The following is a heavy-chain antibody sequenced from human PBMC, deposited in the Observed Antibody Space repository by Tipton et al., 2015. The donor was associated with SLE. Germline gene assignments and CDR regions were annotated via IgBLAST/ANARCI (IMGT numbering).Heavy chain of an antibody. CDR3: ARANGANFDY. J-gene: IGHJ4*02. D-gene: IGHD4-17*01. CDR1: GFTFSSYA. Sequence: SLRLSCAASGFTFSSYAMHWVRQAPGKGLEWVAFISYDGSNKYYADSVKGRFTISRDNAKNSLYLQMNSLRAEDTAVYYCARANGANFDYWGQGTLVTVSS. V-gene: IGHV3-30-3*01. CDR2: ISYDGSNK.